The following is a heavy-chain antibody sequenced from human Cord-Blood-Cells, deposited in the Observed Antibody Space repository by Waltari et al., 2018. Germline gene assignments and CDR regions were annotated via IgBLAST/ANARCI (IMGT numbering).Heavy chain of an antibody. J-gene: IGHJ4*02. CDR3: ARETYYYDSSGYSD. CDR2: IKQDGSEK. V-gene: IGHV3-7*01. D-gene: IGHD3-22*01. Sequence: EVQLVESGGGLVQPGGSLRLSCAASGFTFSSSWMSWVRRAPGKGLEWVANIKQDGSEKYYVDSVKGRFTISRDNAKNSLYLQMNSLRAEDTAVYYCARETYYYDSSGYSDWGQGTLVTVSS. CDR1: GFTFSSSW.